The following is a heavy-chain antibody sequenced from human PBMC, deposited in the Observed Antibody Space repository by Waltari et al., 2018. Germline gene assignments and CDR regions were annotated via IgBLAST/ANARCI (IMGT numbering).Heavy chain of an antibody. J-gene: IGHJ4*02. CDR1: GFIFSRFA. CDR2: TGACSGST. CDR3: TKMRRNLPRDIIDN. Sequence: EVQLLESGGGLVQRGGSLRLSCAVSGFIFSRFAMSWVRHTPGKGLGWVPGTGACSGSTYYADSVQCRFTISRDNSKKRVFLQMNSLRAEDTATYYCTKMRRNLPRDIIDNWGQGTQVIIAS. V-gene: IGHV3-23*01.